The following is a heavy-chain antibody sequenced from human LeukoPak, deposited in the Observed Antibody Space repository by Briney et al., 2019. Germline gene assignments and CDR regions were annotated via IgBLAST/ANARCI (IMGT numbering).Heavy chain of an antibody. CDR3: ARKAPKMDV. V-gene: IGHV3-7*01. CDR2: IKQDGSEK. Sequence: GGSLRLSCAASGFNFSSYWMSWVRQAPGKGLEWVANIKQDGSEKYYVDSVKGRFTISRDNAKNSLYLQMNSLRAEDTAVYYCARKAPKMDVWGQGTTVTVSS. CDR1: GFNFSSYW. J-gene: IGHJ6*02.